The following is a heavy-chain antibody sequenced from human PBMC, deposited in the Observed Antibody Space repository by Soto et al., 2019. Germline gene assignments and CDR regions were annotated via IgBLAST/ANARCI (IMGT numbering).Heavy chain of an antibody. CDR3: ARDLGIAVAGTYTETG. Sequence: PSVKVSCKASGYTFTSYGISWVRQAPGQGLEWMGWISAYNGNTNYAQKLQGRVTMTTDTSTSTAYMELRSLRSDDTAVYYCARDLGIAVAGTYTETGWGQGTLVTVSS. D-gene: IGHD6-19*01. CDR1: GYTFTSYG. J-gene: IGHJ4*02. V-gene: IGHV1-18*01. CDR2: ISAYNGNT.